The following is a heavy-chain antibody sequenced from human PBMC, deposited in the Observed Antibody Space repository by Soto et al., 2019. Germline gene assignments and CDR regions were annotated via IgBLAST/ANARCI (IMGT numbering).Heavy chain of an antibody. CDR1: GGSSSGYY. CDR2: IYHSGTT. V-gene: IGHV4-34*01. Sequence: SETLSLTCTVDGGSSSGYYWSWIRQPPGKGLQWIGEIYHSGTTSYNPSLKSRVTMSLDASNNQFSLKLSSVTAADTSVYYCARGPEYYYGGSGYVDYWGQGTLVTVSS. J-gene: IGHJ4*02. D-gene: IGHD3-22*01. CDR3: ARGPEYYYGGSGYVDY.